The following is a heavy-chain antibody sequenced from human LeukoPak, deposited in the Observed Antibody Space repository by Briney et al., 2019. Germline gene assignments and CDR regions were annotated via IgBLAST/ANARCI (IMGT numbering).Heavy chain of an antibody. J-gene: IGHJ4*02. V-gene: IGHV3-30*02. CDR3: AKDRVEYSGYWNYFDY. CDR1: GFTFSSYG. Sequence: GGSLRLSCAASGFTFSSYGMHWVRQAPGKGLEWVAFIRYDGSNKYYADSVKGRFTISRDNSKNTLYLQMNSLRAEDTAVYYCAKDRVEYSGYWNYFDYWGQGTLVTVSS. D-gene: IGHD5-12*01. CDR2: IRYDGSNK.